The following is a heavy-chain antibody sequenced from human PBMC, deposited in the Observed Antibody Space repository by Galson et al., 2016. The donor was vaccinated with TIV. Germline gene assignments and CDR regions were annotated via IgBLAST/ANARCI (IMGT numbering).Heavy chain of an antibody. Sequence: SVKVSCKAPKYTFIGYYMHWVRQAPGRGLEWMGRINPSSGGTDYAQKFQGRVTMTRDTSINTAYLELTSLTSDDTAVYYCARALVASIVDLDYWGPGTLVTVSS. D-gene: IGHD2-8*02. CDR1: KYTFIGYY. CDR2: INPSSGGT. V-gene: IGHV1-2*06. CDR3: ARALVASIVDLDY. J-gene: IGHJ4*02.